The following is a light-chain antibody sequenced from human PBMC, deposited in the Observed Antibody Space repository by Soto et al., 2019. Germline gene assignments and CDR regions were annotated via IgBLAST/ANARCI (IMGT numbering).Light chain of an antibody. Sequence: SYELTQPLSVSVALGQTARITCGGNNIGTKNVHWYQQKPGQAPVLVIYRDSNRPSGIRERFSGSNSGNTATLTISRAQAGDEADYYCQVWDSSTVLFGGGTKLTVL. CDR3: QVWDSSTVL. V-gene: IGLV3-9*01. J-gene: IGLJ2*01. CDR2: RDS. CDR1: NIGTKN.